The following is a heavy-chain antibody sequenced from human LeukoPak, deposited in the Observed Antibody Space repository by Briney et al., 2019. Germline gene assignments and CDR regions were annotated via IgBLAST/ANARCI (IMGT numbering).Heavy chain of an antibody. CDR2: IYYTGST. CDR1: GGSISTYY. J-gene: IGHJ4*02. V-gene: IGHV4-59*01. Sequence: SETLSLTCTVSGGSISTYYWTWIRQPPGKGLEWIGFIYYTGSTNFNPSLKSRLTMSVDTSKNQFSLKLSSVTAADTAVYYCARVGHYGGSGNYYNSRGAFDYWGQGTVVTVSS. D-gene: IGHD3-10*01. CDR3: ARVGHYGGSGNYYNSRGAFDY.